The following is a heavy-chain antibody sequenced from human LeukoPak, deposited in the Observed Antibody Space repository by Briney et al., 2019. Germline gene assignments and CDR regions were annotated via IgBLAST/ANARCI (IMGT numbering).Heavy chain of an antibody. CDR3: ARIPPEGPYYYYYGMDV. Sequence: SVKVSCKASGGTFGSYAISWVRQAPGQGLEWMGGIIPIFGTANYAQKFQGRVTITADESTSTAYMELSSLRSEDTAVYYCARIPPEGPYYYYYGMDVWGKGTTVTVSS. CDR1: GGTFGSYA. V-gene: IGHV1-69*13. J-gene: IGHJ6*04. CDR2: IIPIFGTA. D-gene: IGHD1-14*01.